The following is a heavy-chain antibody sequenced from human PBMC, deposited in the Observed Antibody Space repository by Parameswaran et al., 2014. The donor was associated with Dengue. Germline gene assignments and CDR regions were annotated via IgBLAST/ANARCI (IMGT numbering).Heavy chain of an antibody. V-gene: IGHV3-15*01. D-gene: IGHD3-22*01. Sequence: GSLRLSCTTFGLTFANAWMTWVRQSPEKGLEWVGRIKSKTDGGKTDYAAPVKDRFTISRDDSKNTLYLQMNSLKTEDTAVYYCSTEYYYESSGYYYSSPNFDYWGQGTLVTVSS. CDR3: STEYYYESSGYYYSSPNFDY. CDR1: GLTFANAW. J-gene: IGHJ4*02. CDR2: IKSKTDGGKT.